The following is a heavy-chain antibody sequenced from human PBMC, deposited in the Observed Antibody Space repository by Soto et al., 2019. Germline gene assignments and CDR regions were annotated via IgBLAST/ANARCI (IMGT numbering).Heavy chain of an antibody. J-gene: IGHJ4*02. D-gene: IGHD6-19*01. CDR1: GYTFPSND. V-gene: IGHV1-8*01. Sequence: QVQLVQSGAEVKKPGASVKVSCKASGYTFPSNDINWVRQTTRQGLEWMGWMNPNSGNTGYAQKFQGRVTMTRTTSISTAYMELSSLRSEDTAVYFCARLRVAVAGYIDYWGQGTLVTVSS. CDR3: ARLRVAVAGYIDY. CDR2: MNPNSGNT.